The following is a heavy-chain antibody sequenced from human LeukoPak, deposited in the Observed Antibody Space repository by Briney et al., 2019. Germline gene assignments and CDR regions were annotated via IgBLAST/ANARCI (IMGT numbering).Heavy chain of an antibody. CDR2: ISSHNGYT. D-gene: IGHD6-19*01. J-gene: IGHJ5*02. CDR3: ARRRAVAGVNWFDP. CDR1: GYTFISYG. Sequence: ASVKVPCKASGYTFISYGISWVRQAPGQGLEWMGWISSHNGYTKYAQKFQGRVTMTTDTSTSTAYMELGSLRSDDTAVYYCARRRAVAGVNWFDPWGQGTLVTVSS. V-gene: IGHV1-18*01.